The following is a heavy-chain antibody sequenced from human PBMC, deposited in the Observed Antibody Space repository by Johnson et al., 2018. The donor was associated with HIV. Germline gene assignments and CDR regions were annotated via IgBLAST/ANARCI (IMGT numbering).Heavy chain of an antibody. CDR3: ARDAPYCSGGTCYSDAFDI. V-gene: IGHV3-7*01. J-gene: IGHJ3*02. CDR1: GFTFSDYY. D-gene: IGHD2-15*01. Sequence: VQLVESGGGLVQPGGSLRLSCAASGFTFSDYYMSWIRQAPGKGLEWVANIKQDGSEKYYVDSVKGRFTISRDNAKRSLYVEMNSLRAEDTAVYYCARDAPYCSGGTCYSDAFDIWGQGTMVTVSS. CDR2: IKQDGSEK.